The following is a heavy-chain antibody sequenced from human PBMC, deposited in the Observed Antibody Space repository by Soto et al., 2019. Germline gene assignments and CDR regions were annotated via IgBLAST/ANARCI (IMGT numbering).Heavy chain of an antibody. CDR2: IKSKTDGGTT. CDR1: GFTFSNAW. J-gene: IGHJ3*02. Sequence: EVQLVESGGGLVKPGGSLRLSCAASGFTFSNAWMSWVRQAPGKGLEWVGRIKSKTDGGTTDYAAPVKGRFTISRDDSKNTLYLQMNSPKTEDTAVYYCTTDATLEDILTGSDAFDIWGQGTMVTVSS. V-gene: IGHV3-15*01. CDR3: TTDATLEDILTGSDAFDI. D-gene: IGHD3-9*01.